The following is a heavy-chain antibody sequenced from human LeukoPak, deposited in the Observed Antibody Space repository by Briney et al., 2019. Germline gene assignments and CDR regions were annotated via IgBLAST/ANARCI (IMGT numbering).Heavy chain of an antibody. Sequence: GESLKISCKGSGYSFTSYWIGWVRQMPGKGLEWMGIIYPGDSDTRYSPSLQGQVTISADKSISHVNLQWRRLMPSEADMYYCARHADYYRSGSPPGYSHYWGQGTLVTVSS. D-gene: IGHD3-10*01. CDR3: ARHADYYRSGSPPGYSHY. J-gene: IGHJ4*02. CDR2: IYPGDSDT. V-gene: IGHV5-51*01. CDR1: GYSFTSYW.